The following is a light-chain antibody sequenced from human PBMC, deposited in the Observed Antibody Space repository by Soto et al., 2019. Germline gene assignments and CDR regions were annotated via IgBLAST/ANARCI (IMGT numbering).Light chain of an antibody. J-gene: IGLJ2*01. Sequence: QSVLTQPPSASGSPGQSLTISCTGTSSDVGFYNFVSWYQQRPGKAPKLVIYEVSKRPSGVPDRFSGSKSGNTASLTVSGLQVEDEADYYCSSFEASNNLLFGGGTKLTVL. CDR2: EVS. CDR1: SSDVGFYNF. CDR3: SSFEASNNLL. V-gene: IGLV2-8*01.